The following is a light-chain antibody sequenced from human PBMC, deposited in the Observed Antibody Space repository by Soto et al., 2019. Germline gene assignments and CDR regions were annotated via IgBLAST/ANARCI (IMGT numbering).Light chain of an antibody. CDR1: SSDVGNSNG. CDR3: SSYTSSSTYV. Sequence: QPPSVSGSPGQSVAISCTGTSSDVGNSNGVSWYHQPPGTAPKLMIYDVNNRPSGVPDRFSGSKSGNTASLTISGLQAEDEGDYYCSSYTSSSTYVFGTGTKVTVL. J-gene: IGLJ1*01. V-gene: IGLV2-18*02. CDR2: DVN.